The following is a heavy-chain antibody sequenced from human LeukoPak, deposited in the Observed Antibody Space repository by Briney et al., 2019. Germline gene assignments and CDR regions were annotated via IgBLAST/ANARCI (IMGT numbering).Heavy chain of an antibody. CDR1: GYTFASHY. D-gene: IGHD3-22*01. CDR2: INPSGGVT. J-gene: IGHJ4*02. CDR3: ARAPDTSGYFAQPNFDY. V-gene: IGHV1-46*01. Sequence: ASVKVSCKASGYTFASHYLHWGRQAPGQRLECVGIINPSGGVTSSAQKFQGRVTMTRDTSLSTVFMELSSLTSEDTAVYYCARAPDTSGYFAQPNFDYWGQGTLVTVSS.